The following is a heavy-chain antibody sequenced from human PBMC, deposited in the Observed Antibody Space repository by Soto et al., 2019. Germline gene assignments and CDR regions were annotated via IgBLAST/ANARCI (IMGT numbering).Heavy chain of an antibody. J-gene: IGHJ5*02. Sequence: SVKVSCKASGGTFSSYAISWVRQAPGQGLEWMGGIIPIFGTANYAQKFQGRVTITADESTSTAYMELSSLRSEDTAVYYCARNYAGSIAARPRWFDPWGQGTRVTVSS. D-gene: IGHD6-6*01. CDR2: IIPIFGTA. V-gene: IGHV1-69*13. CDR3: ARNYAGSIAARPRWFDP. CDR1: GGTFSSYA.